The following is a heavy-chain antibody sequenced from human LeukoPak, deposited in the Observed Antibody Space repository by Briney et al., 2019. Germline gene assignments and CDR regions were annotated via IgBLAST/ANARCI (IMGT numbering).Heavy chain of an antibody. D-gene: IGHD6-13*01. CDR1: GFSFSIHG. J-gene: IGHJ4*02. V-gene: IGHV3-23*01. CDR3: AREYSSSWYGLDY. CDR2: ISGSGGST. Sequence: PGGSLTLSCAASGFSFSIHGMGWVRQAPGKGLEWVSAISGSGGSTYYADSVKGRFTISRDNSKNTLYLQMNSLRAEDTAVYYCAREYSSSWYGLDYWGQGTLVTVSS.